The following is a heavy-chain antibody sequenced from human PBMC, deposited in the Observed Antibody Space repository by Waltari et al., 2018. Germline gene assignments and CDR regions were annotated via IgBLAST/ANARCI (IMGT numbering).Heavy chain of an antibody. Sequence: QVQLQESGPGLVKPSETLSLTCTVSGGSISSSYWSWIRQPPGKGLEWIGYIHYSGSTTYSPSRNSRVAISVDTSKNQFSLKLNSVTAADTAVYYCARHLPSNWKYDYWGQGTLVTVSS. V-gene: IGHV4-59*08. CDR1: GGSISSSY. D-gene: IGHD1-7*01. J-gene: IGHJ4*02. CDR3: ARHLPSNWKYDY. CDR2: IHYSGST.